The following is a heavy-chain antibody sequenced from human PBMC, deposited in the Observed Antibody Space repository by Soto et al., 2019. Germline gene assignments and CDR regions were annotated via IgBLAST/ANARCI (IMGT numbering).Heavy chain of an antibody. CDR3: ARFPQTAIVGAAYFDY. V-gene: IGHV1-69*02. CDR1: GGTFSSYI. D-gene: IGHD1-26*01. J-gene: IGHJ4*02. Sequence: QVQLVQSGAEVKKPGSSVKVSCKASGGTFSSYIIRWVRKAPGQGLEWMGRVIPILGIANYAQKFQGRVTITADKSTSTAYMELSSLRSEDTAVYYCARFPQTAIVGAAYFDYWGQGTLVTVSS. CDR2: VIPILGIA.